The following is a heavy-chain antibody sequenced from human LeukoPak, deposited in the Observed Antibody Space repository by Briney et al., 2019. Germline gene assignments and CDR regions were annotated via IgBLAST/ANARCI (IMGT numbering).Heavy chain of an antibody. Sequence: GSLRLSCAASGFSFSNYAISWARQAPARGPGWVSSIRGGGEPFYADSVKGRFTLSRDDSRNTGYLQMNSLRAEDTAVYYCAENHPHVSWLFDYWGQGALVTVSS. CDR2: IRGGGEP. V-gene: IGHV3-23*01. CDR3: AENHPHVSWLFDY. CDR1: GFSFSNYA. D-gene: IGHD3-16*01. J-gene: IGHJ4*02.